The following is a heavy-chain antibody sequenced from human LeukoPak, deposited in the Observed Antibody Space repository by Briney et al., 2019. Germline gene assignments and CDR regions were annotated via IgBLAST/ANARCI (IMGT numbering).Heavy chain of an antibody. CDR3: ARDFGGGYSMDV. CDR1: GFTFSRYH. CDR2: ISGASIAI. J-gene: IGHJ6*02. Sequence: GGSPRLSCEASGFTFSRYHMNWVRQAPGRGLEWVSYISGASIAIYYADSVRGRFTIYRDNAKNALYPQMNSLRDEDTAVYYCARDFGGGYSMDVWGPGTTVTVSS. D-gene: IGHD3-16*01. V-gene: IGHV3-48*02.